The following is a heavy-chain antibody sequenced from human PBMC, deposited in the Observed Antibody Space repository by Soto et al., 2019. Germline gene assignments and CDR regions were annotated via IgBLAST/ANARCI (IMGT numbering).Heavy chain of an antibody. CDR2: IWSDGSNK. CDR3: ARDRTSVHYLDY. V-gene: IGHV3-33*01. Sequence: QVQLVESGGGVVQPGRSLRLSCAASGFTFKNYGMHWVRQAAGKGLEWVAVIWSDGSNKYYADTVKGRFTISRDNSKNTLYLQMNSLRAEDTAVYYCARDRTSVHYLDYWGQGTLVTVSS. J-gene: IGHJ4*02. CDR1: GFTFKNYG.